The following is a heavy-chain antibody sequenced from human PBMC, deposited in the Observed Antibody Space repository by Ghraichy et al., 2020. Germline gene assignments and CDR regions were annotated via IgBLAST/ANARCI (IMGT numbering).Heavy chain of an antibody. CDR1: GFSFSGYS. Sequence: GGSLRLSCVGSGFSFSGYSLTWVRQSPGKGLEWVSHISSSSRTIFYADSVKGRFTISRDNARNSLYLQMNRLRNEDTAVYYCARPSAGVRSYYYDGLDVWGQGTTVTVSS. J-gene: IGHJ6*02. CDR2: ISSSSRTI. V-gene: IGHV3-48*02. D-gene: IGHD4-23*01. CDR3: ARPSAGVRSYYYDGLDV.